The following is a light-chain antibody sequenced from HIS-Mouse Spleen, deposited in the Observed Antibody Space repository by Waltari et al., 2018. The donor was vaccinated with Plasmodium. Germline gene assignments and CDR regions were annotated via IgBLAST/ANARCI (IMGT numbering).Light chain of an antibody. V-gene: IGLV2-14*01. CDR2: EVS. J-gene: IGLJ2*01. CDR1: SSDVGGYNY. Sequence: QSALTQPASVSGSPGQSITISCTGTSSDVGGYNYVSWSQQQPGKAPKLMIYEVSNRPSGVSNRFSGSKSGNTASLTISGLQAEDEADYYCSSYTSSSTYVVFGGGTKLTVL. CDR3: SSYTSSSTYVV.